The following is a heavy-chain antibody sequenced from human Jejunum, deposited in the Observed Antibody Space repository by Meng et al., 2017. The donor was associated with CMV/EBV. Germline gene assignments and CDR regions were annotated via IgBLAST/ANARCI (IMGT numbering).Heavy chain of an antibody. J-gene: IGHJ4*02. CDR2: IYTSGSA. CDR3: ARGTGSYGHQFDY. CDR1: GASISSGYYY. Sequence: QVQLQEPGPGLLKPSQTLSLTCTVSGASISSGYYYWTWIRQPPGKGLEWIGYIYTSGSAYYNRSLKSRLSISVDTSKSQFSLRLSSVTAADTAVYYCARGTGSYGHQFDYWGQGTLVTVSS. D-gene: IGHD5-18*01. V-gene: IGHV4-30-4*08.